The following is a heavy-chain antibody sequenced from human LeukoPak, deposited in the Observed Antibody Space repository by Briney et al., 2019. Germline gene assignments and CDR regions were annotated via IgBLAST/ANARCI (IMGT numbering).Heavy chain of an antibody. CDR3: ASRQGAYYYDSSGILDDAFDI. CDR2: MNPNSGNT. V-gene: IGHV1-8*03. D-gene: IGHD3-22*01. J-gene: IGHJ3*02. Sequence: ASVKVSCKASGYTFTSYDINWVRQATGQGLEWMGWMNPNSGNTGYAQKFQGRVTITADESTSTAYMELSSLRSEDTAVYYCASRQGAYYYDSSGILDDAFDIWGQGTMVTVSS. CDR1: GYTFTSYD.